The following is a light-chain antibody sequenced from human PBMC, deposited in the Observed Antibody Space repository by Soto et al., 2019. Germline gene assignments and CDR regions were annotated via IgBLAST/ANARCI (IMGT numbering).Light chain of an antibody. CDR1: SGSVSTSNY. J-gene: IGLJ3*02. CDR3: VLYMGSGIWV. CDR2: STN. V-gene: IGLV8-61*01. Sequence: QAVVTQEPSFSVSPGGTVTLTCGLSSGSVSTSNYPSWYQQTPGQAPRPLIYSTNTRSSGVPDRFSGSILGNKAALTITGAQADDESDYYCVLYMGSGIWVFGGGTKLTVL.